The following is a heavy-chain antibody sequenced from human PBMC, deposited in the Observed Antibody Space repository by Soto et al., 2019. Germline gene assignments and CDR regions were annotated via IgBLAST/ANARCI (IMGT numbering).Heavy chain of an antibody. CDR3: ARGHCTNGVCYGSESVEATDFDY. J-gene: IGHJ4*02. D-gene: IGHD2-8*01. Sequence: GASVKVSCKASGYTFTSYYMHWVRQAPGQGLEWMGIINPSGGSTSYAQKFQGRVTMTRDTSTSTVYMELSSLRSEDTAVYYCARGHCTNGVCYGSESVEATDFDYWGQGISVTVSS. V-gene: IGHV1-46*01. CDR1: GYTFTSYY. CDR2: INPSGGST.